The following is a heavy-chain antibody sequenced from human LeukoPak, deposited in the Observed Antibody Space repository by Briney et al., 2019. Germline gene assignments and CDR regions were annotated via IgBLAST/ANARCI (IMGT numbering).Heavy chain of an antibody. Sequence: GGSLRLSCAASGFTFTSYSMNWVRQAPGKGLEWVSTISGGGGSTYYADSVKGRFSISRDYSKNTLYLQMNILRPEDTAVYYCARSFAQYYDFWSGYYAPPDYYYGMDVWGQGTTVTVSS. CDR3: ARSFAQYYDFWSGYYAPPDYYYGMDV. J-gene: IGHJ6*02. V-gene: IGHV3-23*01. CDR2: ISGGGGST. CDR1: GFTFTSYS. D-gene: IGHD3-3*01.